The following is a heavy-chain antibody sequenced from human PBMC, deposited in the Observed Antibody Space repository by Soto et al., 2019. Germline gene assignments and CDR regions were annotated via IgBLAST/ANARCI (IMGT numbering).Heavy chain of an antibody. J-gene: IGHJ4*02. CDR2: IYPSDSDT. V-gene: IGHV5-51*01. CDR1: GYTFTTYC. D-gene: IGHD3-16*01. CDR3: ARRAGVMVPFDY. Sequence: PGESLKISCNTSGYTFTTYCVGLVLQRPGEGLEWMGTIYPSDSDTRYSPSFQGHVMFSVDKSLETAYLEWSSLKTSDTAVYFCARRAGVMVPFDYWGQGTQVTVSS.